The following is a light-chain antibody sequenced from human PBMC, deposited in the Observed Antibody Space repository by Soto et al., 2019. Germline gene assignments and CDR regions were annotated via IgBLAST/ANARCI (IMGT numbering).Light chain of an antibody. J-gene: IGLJ1*01. CDR3: AAWDDSLNGPYV. CDR1: SSNIGSNT. CDR2: SND. V-gene: IGLV1-44*01. Sequence: QSVLTQPPSASGTPGLRVTISCSGSSSNIGSNTVSWYQQFPGTAPKLLIYSNDQRPSVVPDRFSGSKSGTSASLAISGLHSEDEADYYCAAWDDSLNGPYVFGTGTKVTVL.